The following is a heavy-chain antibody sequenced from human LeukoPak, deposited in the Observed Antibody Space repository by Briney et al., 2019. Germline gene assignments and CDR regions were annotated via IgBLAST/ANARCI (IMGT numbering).Heavy chain of an antibody. CDR1: GGTLSSYV. CDR3: AKAKYYYGSGSYLFDAFDI. V-gene: IGHV1-69*05. CDR2: IIPILNTT. D-gene: IGHD3-10*01. Sequence: SVKVSCKASGGTLSSYVISWMRQAPGQGLEWMGGIIPILNTTNYAQEFQGRVTITTDESTSTAYMELSSLRSEDTALYYCAKAKYYYGSGSYLFDAFDIWGQGTMVTVSS. J-gene: IGHJ3*02.